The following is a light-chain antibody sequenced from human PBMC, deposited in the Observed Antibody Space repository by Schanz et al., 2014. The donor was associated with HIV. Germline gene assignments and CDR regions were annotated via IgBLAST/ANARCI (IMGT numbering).Light chain of an antibody. V-gene: IGKV3-15*01. CDR3: LQYNDDVYT. Sequence: EIVMTQTPATLSVSPGERATLSCRASQSVSRNLAWYQQKPGQAPRLLIYSASTRATGIPARFSGGGSGTEFTLTISSLQSEDFAIYYCLQYNDDVYTFGQGTKLEIK. J-gene: IGKJ2*01. CDR2: SAS. CDR1: QSVSRN.